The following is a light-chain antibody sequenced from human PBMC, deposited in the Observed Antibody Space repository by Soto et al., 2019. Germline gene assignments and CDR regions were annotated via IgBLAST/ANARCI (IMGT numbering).Light chain of an antibody. Sequence: QSALTQPASVSGSPGQSITISCTGTSSDVGAYNYISWYQQHPGKAPKLMIYEVSNRPSGVSTRFSGSKSGNTASLTISGLQAEDEATYYCTSYTTSSTAVFGGGTQLTVL. V-gene: IGLV2-14*01. CDR3: TSYTTSSTAV. CDR1: SSDVGAYNY. J-gene: IGLJ7*01. CDR2: EVS.